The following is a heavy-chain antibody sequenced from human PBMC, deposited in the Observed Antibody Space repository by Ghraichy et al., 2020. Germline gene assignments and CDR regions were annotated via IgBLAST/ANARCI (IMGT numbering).Heavy chain of an antibody. V-gene: IGHV4-4*07. D-gene: IGHD6-13*01. J-gene: IGHJ5*02. Sequence: SETLSLTCTVSGGSISNYYWTWIRQPAGKGLEWIGRIHSSGTTYYSTSLKSRVTMSVETSKNQFSMKLSSVTAADTAVYYCARDRSAAGTGWFDPWGQGTLVTVSS. CDR2: IHSSGTT. CDR3: ARDRSAAGTGWFDP. CDR1: GGSISNYY.